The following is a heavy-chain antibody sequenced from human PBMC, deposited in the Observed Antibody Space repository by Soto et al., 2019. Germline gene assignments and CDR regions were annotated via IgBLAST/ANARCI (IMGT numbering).Heavy chain of an antibody. J-gene: IGHJ4*02. Sequence: SLTRSHTRPIAGHSIYTRINYLCYILPLPGKGLEWIGSIYYSGSTYNNPSLKSRVSMSVDTSKNQFSLKLRSVTAADTALYDGARQRTSVVTQAYFDSWGPGSRVTGS. CDR3: ARQRTSVVTQAYFDS. CDR1: GHSIYTRINY. CDR2: IYYSGST. V-gene: IGHV4-39*01. D-gene: IGHD2-21*02.